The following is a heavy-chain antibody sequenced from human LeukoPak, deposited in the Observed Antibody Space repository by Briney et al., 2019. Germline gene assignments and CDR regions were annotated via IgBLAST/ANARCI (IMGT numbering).Heavy chain of an antibody. V-gene: IGHV4-34*01. J-gene: IGHJ5*02. CDR1: GESFSAYS. CDR2: INHSGST. Sequence: PSETLSLTCAVYGESFSAYSWNWIRQSPGKGLEWIGEINHSGSTNYNPSLKSRVTISVDTSKNQTSKRRFSLKLNSVTAADTAVYYCTRERSTPGINWFEPWGQGTLVTVSS. CDR3: TRERSTPGINWFEP. D-gene: IGHD2-2*01.